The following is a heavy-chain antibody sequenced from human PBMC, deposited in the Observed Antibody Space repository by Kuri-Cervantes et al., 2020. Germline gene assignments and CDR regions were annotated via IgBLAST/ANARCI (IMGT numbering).Heavy chain of an antibody. CDR3: ATLYYFDY. CDR1: GFTFTSYY. CDR2: INPSGGST. V-gene: IGHV1-46*01. Sequence: ASVKVSCKSSGFTFTSYYMHWVRQAPGQGLEWMGIINPSGGSTSYAQKFQGRVIMTRDTSTSTVYMELSSLRSEDTAVYYCATLYYFDYWGQGTLVTVSS. J-gene: IGHJ4*02.